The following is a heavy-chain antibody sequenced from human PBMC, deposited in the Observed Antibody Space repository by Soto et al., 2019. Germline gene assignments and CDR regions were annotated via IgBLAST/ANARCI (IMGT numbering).Heavy chain of an antibody. CDR3: ARDQVGATTDFDY. V-gene: IGHV1-18*01. Sequence: ASVKVSCKASGGTFSSYAISWVRQAPGQGLEWMGWISPNIGNTNYAQKLQGRVTMTTDTSTSTAYMELRSLRSDDTAVYYCARDQVGATTDFDYWGQGTLVTVSS. CDR2: ISPNIGNT. CDR1: GGTFSSYA. J-gene: IGHJ4*02. D-gene: IGHD1-26*01.